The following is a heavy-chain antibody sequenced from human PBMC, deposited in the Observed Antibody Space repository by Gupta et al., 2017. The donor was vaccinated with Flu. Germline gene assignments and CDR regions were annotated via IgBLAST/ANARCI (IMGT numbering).Heavy chain of an antibody. V-gene: IGHV3-23*01. J-gene: IGHJ4*02. CDR2: ISGNGVST. CDR3: AKMSPYGGNSV. Sequence: EVQLLESGGGLVQPGGSLRLSCAASGFTFSNYAMSWVRQAPGKGLEWVSAISGNGVSTYYVDSVKGRFTISRDNSKNTLYLQINSLRADDTAVYYCAKMSPYGGNSVWGQGTLVTVSS. CDR1: GFTFSNYA. D-gene: IGHD4-23*01.